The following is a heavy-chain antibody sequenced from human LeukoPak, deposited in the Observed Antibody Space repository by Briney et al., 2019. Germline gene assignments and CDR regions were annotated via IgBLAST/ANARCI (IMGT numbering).Heavy chain of an antibody. D-gene: IGHD1-7*01. V-gene: IGHV4-34*01. Sequence: PSETLSPTCAVYGGSFSGYYWSWIRRPPGKGLEWIGEINHSGSTNYNPSLKSRVTISVDTSKNQFSLKLSSVTAADTAVYYCARGPDWNSFDYWGQGTLVTVSS. J-gene: IGHJ4*02. CDR3: ARGPDWNSFDY. CDR1: GGSFSGYY. CDR2: INHSGST.